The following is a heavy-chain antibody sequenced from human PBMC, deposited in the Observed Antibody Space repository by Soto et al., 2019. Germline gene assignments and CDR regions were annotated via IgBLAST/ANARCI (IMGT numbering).Heavy chain of an antibody. CDR2: IYYSGST. CDR1: GGSISSYY. J-gene: IGHJ2*01. D-gene: IGHD3-22*01. V-gene: IGHV4-59*01. CDR3: ARCPTSGYWDYWYFDL. Sequence: QVQLQESGPGLVKPSETLSLTCTVSGGSISSYYWSWIRQPPGKGLEWIGYIYYSGSTNYNPSLKSRVTISVDTSKNQFSLKLSSVTAADTAVYYCARCPTSGYWDYWYFDLWGRGTLVTVSS.